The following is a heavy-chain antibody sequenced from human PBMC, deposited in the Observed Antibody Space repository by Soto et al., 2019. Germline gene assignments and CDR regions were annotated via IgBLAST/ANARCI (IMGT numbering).Heavy chain of an antibody. CDR1: GATFRNYA. CDR2: IIPLFATT. CDR3: VTLHPSTISDRPAVDV. V-gene: IGHV1-69*13. J-gene: IGHJ6*02. Sequence: SVKVSFRTSGATFRNYAITWGRQVPVQGLEWMGGIIPLFATTNYAQKFQGRVTITADESTTTAYMELRSLRSDDTGVYYCVTLHPSTISDRPAVDVWGQGAPVTSP. D-gene: IGHD6-6*01.